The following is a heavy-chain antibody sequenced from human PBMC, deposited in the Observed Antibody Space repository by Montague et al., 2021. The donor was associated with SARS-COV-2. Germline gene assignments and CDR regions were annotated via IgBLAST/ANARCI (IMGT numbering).Heavy chain of an antibody. CDR1: FGSISTYY. Sequence: SETLSLTCTVSFGSISTYYWSWIRQPPGKGLEWIGFIFYNGSTKYNPSLKRWVSISLDTSKNQFSLKLSSVTAADTAVYYCARQDAWAYCGDECYRGWFDSWGQGTLVTVSS. J-gene: IGHJ5*01. CDR2: IFYNGST. V-gene: IGHV4-59*01. D-gene: IGHD2-21*01. CDR3: ARQDAWAYCGDECYRGWFDS.